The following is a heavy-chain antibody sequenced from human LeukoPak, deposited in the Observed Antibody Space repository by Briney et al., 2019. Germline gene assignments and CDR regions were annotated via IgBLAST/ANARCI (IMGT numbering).Heavy chain of an antibody. CDR2: ISDSGGST. V-gene: IGHV3-23*01. D-gene: IGHD3-10*01. Sequence: GGSLRLSCAASGFTFSSYAVSWVRQAPGKGLAWVSAISDSGGSTQYADSVKGRFTISRDNSKNTLYLQMNSLRAEDTAVYYCAGEYYFDYWGQGTLVTVSS. CDR1: GFTFSSYA. J-gene: IGHJ4*02. CDR3: AGEYYFDY.